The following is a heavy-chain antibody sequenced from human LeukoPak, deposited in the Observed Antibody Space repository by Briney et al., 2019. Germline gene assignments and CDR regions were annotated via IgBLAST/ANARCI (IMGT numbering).Heavy chain of an antibody. CDR1: GFTFSSYA. J-gene: IGHJ6*02. D-gene: IGHD3-10*01. CDR3: AKDGGFYYYGSGSYYVLGMDV. CDR2: ISGSGGST. Sequence: GGSLRLSCAASGFTFSSYAMSWVRQAPGKGLEWVSAISGSGGSTYYADSVKGRFTISRDNSKNTLYLQMSSLRAEDTAVYYCAKDGGFYYYGSGSYYVLGMDVWGQGTTVTASS. V-gene: IGHV3-23*01.